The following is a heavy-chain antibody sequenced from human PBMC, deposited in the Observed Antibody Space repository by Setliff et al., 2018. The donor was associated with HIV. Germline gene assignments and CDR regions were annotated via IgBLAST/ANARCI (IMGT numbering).Heavy chain of an antibody. CDR1: GGSITGYY. J-gene: IGHJ4*02. Sequence: SETLSLTCTVSGGSITGYYWSWVRQPPGKGLEWIGYIFYSGTTNYSPSLNSRATISVDTSKNSFSLGLSSVTAADTAVYYCARVNALIRAPFDYWGQGALVTVSS. V-gene: IGHV4-59*01. CDR2: IFYSGTT. CDR3: ARVNALIRAPFDY.